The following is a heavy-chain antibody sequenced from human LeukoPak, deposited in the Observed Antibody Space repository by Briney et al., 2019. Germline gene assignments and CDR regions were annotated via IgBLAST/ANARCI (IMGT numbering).Heavy chain of an antibody. CDR2: ISSSSSYI. V-gene: IGHV3-21*01. CDR3: ARLHSGYGVHDY. D-gene: IGHD4-17*01. Sequence: PGGSLRLSCAASGFTFSSYSMNWVRQAPGKGLEWVSSISSSSSYIYYADSVKGRFTISRDNAKNSLYLQMNSLRAEDTAVYYCARLHSGYGVHDYWGQGTLVTVSS. CDR1: GFTFSSYS. J-gene: IGHJ4*02.